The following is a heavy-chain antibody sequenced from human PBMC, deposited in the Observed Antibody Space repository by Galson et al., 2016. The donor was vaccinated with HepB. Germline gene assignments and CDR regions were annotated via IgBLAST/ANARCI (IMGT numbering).Heavy chain of an antibody. CDR2: IDGEGHTT. CDR3: AIGATGANWRN. D-gene: IGHD1-1*01. J-gene: IGHJ4*02. V-gene: IGHV3-23*01. CDR1: GPGFKGYG. Sequence: SLRLSCAVSGPGFKGYGMSWVRQAPGKGLQWVSDIDGEGHTTHHADSVKGRFTMSRDNSQDTVYLEMKSVSVEDTAIYYCAIGATGANWRNWGQGTLVTVSS.